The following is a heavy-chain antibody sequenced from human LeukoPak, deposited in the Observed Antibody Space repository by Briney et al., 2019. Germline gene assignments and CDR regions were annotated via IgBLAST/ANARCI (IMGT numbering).Heavy chain of an antibody. V-gene: IGHV3-48*03. CDR1: GFTFDDYG. CDR2: ISSSGSTI. Sequence: GRSLRLSCAASGFTFDDYGMSWVRHAPGKGLEWVSYISSSGSTIYYADSVKGRFTISRDNANNSMYLQMNSLRAEDTDVYYCAELGITMIGGVWGKGTTVTISS. J-gene: IGHJ6*04. CDR3: AELGITMIGGV. D-gene: IGHD3-10*02.